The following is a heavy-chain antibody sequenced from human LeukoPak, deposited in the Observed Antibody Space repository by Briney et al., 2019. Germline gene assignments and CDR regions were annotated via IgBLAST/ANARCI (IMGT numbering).Heavy chain of an antibody. CDR1: GFTFSSYS. V-gene: IGHV3-21*01. D-gene: IGHD1-1*01. CDR2: ISSSSSYT. CDR3: ARSMAVQGFAG. Sequence: VGSLRLSCAASGFTFSSYSMNWVRQAPGKGLGLVLSISSSSSYTYYADSVNGRFTISRDKAKNSLYLQMTSLRAEDTAVYNCARSMAVQGFAGRGQATPVSVS. J-gene: IGHJ6*01.